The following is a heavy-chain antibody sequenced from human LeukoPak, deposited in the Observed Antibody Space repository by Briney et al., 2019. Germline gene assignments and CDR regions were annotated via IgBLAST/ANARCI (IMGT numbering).Heavy chain of an antibody. Sequence: PGGSLRLSCAAPGFTFSSYSMNWVRQAPGKGLEWVSYISSSSSTIYYADSVKGRFTISRDNAKNSLYLQMNSLRAEDTAVYYCARDPGSGWAQNWFDPWGQGTLVTVSS. J-gene: IGHJ5*02. CDR1: GFTFSSYS. CDR3: ARDPGSGWAQNWFDP. V-gene: IGHV3-48*01. D-gene: IGHD6-19*01. CDR2: ISSSSSTI.